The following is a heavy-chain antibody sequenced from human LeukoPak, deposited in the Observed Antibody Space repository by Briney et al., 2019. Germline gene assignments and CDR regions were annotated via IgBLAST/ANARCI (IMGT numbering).Heavy chain of an antibody. CDR1: GYSISNGYY. Sequence: SETLSLTCTVSGYSISNGYYWGWIRQPPGKGLEWIGTTYQSGSTYYNPSLKSRVTISIDTSKNQFSLNLSSVTAADTAVYYCARSRTPLRNFDWLYWGQGTLVTVSS. J-gene: IGHJ4*02. D-gene: IGHD3-9*01. CDR3: ARSRTPLRNFDWLY. V-gene: IGHV4-38-2*02. CDR2: TYQSGST.